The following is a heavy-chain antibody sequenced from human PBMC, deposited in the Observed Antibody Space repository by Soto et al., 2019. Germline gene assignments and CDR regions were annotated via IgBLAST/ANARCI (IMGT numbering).Heavy chain of an antibody. D-gene: IGHD3-22*01. Sequence: SETLSLTCTVSGGSISSYYWSWIRQPPGKGLEWIGYIYYSGSTNYNPSLKSRVTISVDTSKNQFSLKLSSVTAADTAVYYCASSYYYDSSGYQEFDYWGQGTLVTVSS. CDR3: ASSYYYDSSGYQEFDY. V-gene: IGHV4-59*08. J-gene: IGHJ4*02. CDR1: GGSISSYY. CDR2: IYYSGST.